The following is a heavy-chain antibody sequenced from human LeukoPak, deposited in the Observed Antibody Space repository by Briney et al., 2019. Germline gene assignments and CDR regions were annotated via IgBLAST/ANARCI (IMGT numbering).Heavy chain of an antibody. CDR1: GGSISSSSYY. J-gene: IGHJ5*02. Sequence: SETLSLTCTVSGGSISSSSYYWGWIRQPPGKGLEWIGSIYYSGNTYYNPSLKSRVTISVDTSKNQFSLKLRYVTAADTAVYYWAKHSYPIVGPTYNRFHPRGQGTPVPVSS. V-gene: IGHV4-39*01. CDR3: AKHSYPIVGPTYNRFHP. CDR2: IYYSGNT. D-gene: IGHD1-26*01.